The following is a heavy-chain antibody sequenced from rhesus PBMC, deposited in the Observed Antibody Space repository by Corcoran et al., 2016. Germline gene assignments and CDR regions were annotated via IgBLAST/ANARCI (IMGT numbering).Heavy chain of an antibody. V-gene: IGHV1-111*02. Sequence: EVQLVQSGAEVKKPGATVKISCKASGYTFTDPYLNWVRQAPGKGLEWEGGVDPEDGEADYAQKCQDRDTITADMSRGTAYMEMSRLRSEDAAVYYCARATVLGSLDVWGRGVLVTVSS. D-gene: IGHD3-9*01. CDR1: GYTFTDPY. CDR3: ARATVLGSLDV. CDR2: VDPEDGEA. J-gene: IGHJ5-2*02.